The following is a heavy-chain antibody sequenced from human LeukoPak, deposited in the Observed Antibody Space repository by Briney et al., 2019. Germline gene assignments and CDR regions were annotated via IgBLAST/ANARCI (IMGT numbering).Heavy chain of an antibody. D-gene: IGHD5-18*01. CDR3: ARAWTDTAMATEDY. CDR2: ISYDGSNK. CDR1: EFTFSRYS. V-gene: IGHV3-30-3*01. Sequence: GGSLRLSCAASEFTFSRYSLHWVRQAPGKGLEWVAVISYDGSNKYYADSVKGRFTISRDNSKNTLYLQMNSLRAEDTAVYYCARAWTDTAMATEDYWGQGTLVTVSS. J-gene: IGHJ4*02.